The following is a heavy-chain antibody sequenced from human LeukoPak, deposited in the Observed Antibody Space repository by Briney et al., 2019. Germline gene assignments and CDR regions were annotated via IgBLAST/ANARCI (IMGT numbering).Heavy chain of an antibody. V-gene: IGHV3-48*03. Sequence: GGSLRLSCAASGFTFSSYEMNWVRQAPGKGLEWVSYISSSGSTIYYADSVKGRFTISRDNAKNSLYLQMNSLRDEDTAVYYCARDRCSSTSCYVLYFDYWGQGSLVTVSS. CDR1: GFTFSSYE. D-gene: IGHD2-2*01. CDR3: ARDRCSSTSCYVLYFDY. CDR2: ISSSGSTI. J-gene: IGHJ4*02.